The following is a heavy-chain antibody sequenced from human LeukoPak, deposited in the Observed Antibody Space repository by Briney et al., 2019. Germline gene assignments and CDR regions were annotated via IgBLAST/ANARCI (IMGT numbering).Heavy chain of an antibody. CDR1: GFTVSSNY. V-gene: IGHV3-66*01. D-gene: IGHD3-22*01. CDR2: IYSGGST. Sequence: GGSLRLSCAASGFTVSSNYMSWVRQAPGKGLEWVSVIYSGGSTYYADSVKGRFTISRDNSKNTLYLQMNSLRAEDTAVYYCARDWYYYDSSGYYPLDPWGQGTLVTVSS. CDR3: ARDWYYYDSSGYYPLDP. J-gene: IGHJ5*02.